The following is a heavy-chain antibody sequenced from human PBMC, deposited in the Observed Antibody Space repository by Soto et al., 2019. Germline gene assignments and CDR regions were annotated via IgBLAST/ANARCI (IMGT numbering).Heavy chain of an antibody. CDR3: ARHGLTGSYYYAFDI. J-gene: IGHJ3*02. V-gene: IGHV4-39*01. CDR1: AGSISSSRCH. CDR2: IKYRGTT. D-gene: IGHD1-26*01. Sequence: SETLSLTCTVSAGSISSSRCHWGWIRQPPGKGLEWIASIKYRGTTFYNPSLKSRVTLSVDTSKNQFALKLSSVTAAETAVFYCARHGLTGSYYYAFDILGQATMVT.